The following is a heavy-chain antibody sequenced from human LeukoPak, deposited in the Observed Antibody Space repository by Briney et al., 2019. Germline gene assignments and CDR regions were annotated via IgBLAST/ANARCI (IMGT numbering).Heavy chain of an antibody. V-gene: IGHV3-21*01. D-gene: IGHD5-24*01. CDR1: EFTFSSYS. CDR3: ARAGGSDGYNSAFDF. CDR2: ISTSSSYI. J-gene: IGHJ4*02. Sequence: GGSLRLSCAASEFTFSSYSMNWGRQAPGKGLEWVSSISTSSSYIYYTDSVKGRFTISRDNAKNSLYLQMNSLRAEDTAVYYCARAGGSDGYNSAFDFWGQGTLVTVSS.